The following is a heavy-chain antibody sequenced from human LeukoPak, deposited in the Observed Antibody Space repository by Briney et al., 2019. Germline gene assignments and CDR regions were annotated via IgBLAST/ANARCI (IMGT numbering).Heavy chain of an antibody. V-gene: IGHV3-23*01. J-gene: IGHJ4*02. CDR2: ISFSDSRT. D-gene: IGHD3-22*01. CDR1: GFTFSNRA. Sequence: GGSLRLPCAASGFTFSNRAMSWVRQAPGKGLEWVSGISFSDSRTYYADSVKGRFTISGDNSKNTLYLQMNSLRAEDTAVYYCAKDLSFTYYYDSSGVHYFEHWGQGTLVTVSS. CDR3: AKDLSFTYYYDSSGVHYFEH.